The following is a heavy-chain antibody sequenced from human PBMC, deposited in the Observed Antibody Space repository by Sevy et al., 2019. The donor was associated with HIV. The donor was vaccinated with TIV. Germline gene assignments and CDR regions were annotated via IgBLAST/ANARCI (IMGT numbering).Heavy chain of an antibody. CDR2: ISGSGGST. CDR3: AKDTYSSGWYSAFDI. J-gene: IGHJ3*02. Sequence: GGSLRLSCAASGFTFSSYAMSWVRQAPGKGLEWVSVISGSGGSTYYADSVKGRFTISRDNSKNTLYLQMNSLRAEDTAVYYCAKDTYSSGWYSAFDIWGQGTMVTVSS. D-gene: IGHD6-19*01. CDR1: GFTFSSYA. V-gene: IGHV3-23*01.